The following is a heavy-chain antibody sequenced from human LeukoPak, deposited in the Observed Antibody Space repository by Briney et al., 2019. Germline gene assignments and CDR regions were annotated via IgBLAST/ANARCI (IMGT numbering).Heavy chain of an antibody. Sequence: GGSLRLSCAASGFTFSSYGMHWVRQAPGKGLEWVSAISGSGGSTYYADSVKGRFTISRDNSKNTLYLQMNSLRAEDTAVYYCAPYGGATTPFDYWGQGTLVTVSS. J-gene: IGHJ4*02. CDR1: GFTFSSYG. CDR2: ISGSGGST. D-gene: IGHD1-26*01. V-gene: IGHV3-23*01. CDR3: APYGGATTPFDY.